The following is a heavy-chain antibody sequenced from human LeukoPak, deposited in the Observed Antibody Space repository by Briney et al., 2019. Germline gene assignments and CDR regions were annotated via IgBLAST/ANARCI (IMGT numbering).Heavy chain of an antibody. CDR2: IYYSGST. V-gene: IGHV4-39*07. CDR3: ARVDLVRGVISY. J-gene: IGHJ4*02. Sequence: PSETLSLTCTVSGGSISSSSYYWGWIRQPPGKGLEWIGSIYYSGSTYYNPSLKSRVTISVDTSKNQFSLKLSSVTAADTAVYYCARVDLVRGVISYWGQGTLVTVSS. CDR1: GGSISSSSYY. D-gene: IGHD3-10*01.